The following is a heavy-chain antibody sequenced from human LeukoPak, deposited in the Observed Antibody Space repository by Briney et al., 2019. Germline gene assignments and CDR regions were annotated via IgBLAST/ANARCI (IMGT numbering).Heavy chain of an antibody. CDR1: GFTFSSYW. V-gene: IGHV3-74*01. CDR3: ARGRPHGNDY. Sequence: GGSLRLSCAASGFTFSSYWMNWVRQAPGKGLVWVSRIASDGRSTTYADSVKGRFSISRDNAKDTLYLQMNSLRVEDTAVYYCARGRPHGNDYWGQGTLVTVSS. CDR2: IASDGRST. D-gene: IGHD4-23*01. J-gene: IGHJ4*02.